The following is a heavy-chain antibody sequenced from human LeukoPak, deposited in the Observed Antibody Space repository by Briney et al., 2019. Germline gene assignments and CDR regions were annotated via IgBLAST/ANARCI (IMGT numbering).Heavy chain of an antibody. D-gene: IGHD3-22*01. J-gene: IGHJ4*02. CDR1: GFTFSSYG. CDR3: AKDPTHYRVWDDYDSTVLSY. V-gene: IGHV3-30*18. Sequence: GGSLRLSCAASGFTFSSYGMHWVRQAPGKGLEWVAVISYDGSNKYYADSVKGRFTISRDNSKSTLYLQMNSLRAADTAVYYCAKDPTHYRVWDDYDSTVLSYWGQGTLDTVSS. CDR2: ISYDGSNK.